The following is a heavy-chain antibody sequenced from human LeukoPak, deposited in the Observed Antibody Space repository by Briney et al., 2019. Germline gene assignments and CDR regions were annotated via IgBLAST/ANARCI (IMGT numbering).Heavy chain of an antibody. Sequence: SETLSLTCTVSGCTISSYYWSWIRQPPGKGLEWIGYIYTSGRTNYNPSLKSRVTISVDTSKNQFSLKLSSVTAADTAVYYCARHRGELDFHWFDPWGQGTLVTVSS. CDR1: GCTISSYY. V-gene: IGHV4-4*09. CDR2: IYTSGRT. CDR3: ARHRGELDFHWFDP. J-gene: IGHJ5*02. D-gene: IGHD1-26*01.